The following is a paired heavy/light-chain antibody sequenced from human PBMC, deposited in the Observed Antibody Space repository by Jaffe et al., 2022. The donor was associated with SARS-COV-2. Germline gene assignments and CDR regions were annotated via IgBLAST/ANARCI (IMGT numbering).Heavy chain of an antibody. V-gene: IGHV3-11*01. D-gene: IGHD6-13*01. CDR1: GFTFSDYY. CDR2: ISSSGSTI. CDR3: ARDWGSSWYLGGY. J-gene: IGHJ4*02. Sequence: QVQLVESGGGLVKPGGSLRLSCAASGFTFSDYYMSWIRQAPGKGLEWVSYISSSGSTIYYADSVKGRFTFSRDNAKNSLYLQMNSLRAEDTAVYYCARDWGSSWYLGGYWGQGTLVTVSS.
Light chain of an antibody. J-gene: IGLJ3*02. CDR1: SSNIGSNT. CDR2: SYN. CDR3: AAWDDSLNGWV. Sequence: QSVLTQPPSASGTPGQRVTISCSGSSSNIGSNTVNWYQQLPGTAPKLLIYSYNQRPSGVPDRFSGSKSGTSASLAISGLQSEDEAEYFCAAWDDSLNGWVFGGGTKLTVL. V-gene: IGLV1-44*01.